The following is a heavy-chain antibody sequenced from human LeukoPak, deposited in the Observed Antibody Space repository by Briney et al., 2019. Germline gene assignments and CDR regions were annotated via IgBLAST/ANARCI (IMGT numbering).Heavy chain of an antibody. CDR2: IKSKIDGGTI. V-gene: IGHV3-15*01. J-gene: IGHJ4*02. D-gene: IGHD6-25*01. CDR3: TTRRQDGC. Sequence: GGSLRLSCAASGFTLRSYDMSWVRQAPGKGLEWVGRIKSKIDGGTIDYGAPVKGRFTISRDDSRNTLYLQMNSLKTEDTAVYYGTTRRQDGCWGQGTLVTVS. CDR1: GFTLRSYD.